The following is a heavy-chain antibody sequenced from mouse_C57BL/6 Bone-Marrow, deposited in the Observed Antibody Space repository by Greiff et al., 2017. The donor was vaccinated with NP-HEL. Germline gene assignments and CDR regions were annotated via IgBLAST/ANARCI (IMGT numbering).Heavy chain of an antibody. J-gene: IGHJ3*01. V-gene: IGHV1-22*01. Sequence: EVQLQQSGPELVKPGASVKMSCKASGYTFTAYNLPWVKQSHGTSLAWIGYLNPNNGGTSYNQKFKGKATLTVNKSSSTAYMELRSLTSEDSAVYYCARRYYDYDEAWFAYWGQGTLVTVSA. CDR1: GYTFTAYN. CDR2: LNPNNGGT. CDR3: ARRYYDYDEAWFAY. D-gene: IGHD2-4*01.